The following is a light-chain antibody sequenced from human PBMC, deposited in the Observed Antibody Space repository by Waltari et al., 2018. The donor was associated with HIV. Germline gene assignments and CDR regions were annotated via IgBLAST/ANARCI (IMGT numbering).Light chain of an antibody. CDR3: AAWDDSLNGYV. CDR2: RNM. CDR1: ISNIGSYT. V-gene: IGLV1-44*01. Sequence: QSVLTQPPSASGTPGHRVTISCSGSISNIGSYTVNWYQHLPATAPKLLIFRNMPRPSGVPDRFSASKSGTSASLAISGLQSEDEADYYGAAWDDSLNGYVFGTGTRVTVL. J-gene: IGLJ1*01.